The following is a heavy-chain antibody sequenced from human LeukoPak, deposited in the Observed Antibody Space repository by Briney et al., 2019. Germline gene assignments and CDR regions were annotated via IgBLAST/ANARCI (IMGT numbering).Heavy chain of an antibody. CDR3: ARVLIVVVPAVIQNPYWYFDL. CDR1: GGSFSGYY. CDR2: INHSGST. Sequence: PSETLSLTCAVYGGSFSGYYWSWIRQPPGKGLEWIGEINHSGSTNYNPSLKSRVTISVDTSKNQFSLKLSSVTAADTAVYYCARVLIVVVPAVIQNPYWYFDLWGRGTLATVSS. D-gene: IGHD2-2*02. J-gene: IGHJ2*01. V-gene: IGHV4-34*01.